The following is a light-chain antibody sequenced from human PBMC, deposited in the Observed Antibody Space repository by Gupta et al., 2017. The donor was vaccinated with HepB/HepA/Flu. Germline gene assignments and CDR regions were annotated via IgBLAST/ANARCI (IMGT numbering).Light chain of an antibody. J-gene: IGLJ1*01. CDR2: DVT. Sequence: QCALTQSRSVSGSPGQSVTISCTGTSSDVGGYEHVSWYQHHPGKAPKVMIYDVTKRPSGVPDRFSGSKSGNTASLTISGLQAEDEADYYCCSYAGSHSFVFGTGTKVTVL. V-gene: IGLV2-11*01. CDR1: SSDVGGYEH. CDR3: CSYAGSHSFV.